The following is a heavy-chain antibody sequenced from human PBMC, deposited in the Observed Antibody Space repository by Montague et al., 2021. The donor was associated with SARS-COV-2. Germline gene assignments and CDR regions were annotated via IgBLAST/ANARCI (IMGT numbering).Heavy chain of an antibody. Sequence: SETLSLTCGVSGGPLSGYFWSWIRQTPGKGLEWIGEISHSGATKYNPTLKSRATVSVDTSRNQFSLKLNSVTAADTGVYYYARAPTFYDVLTGHDSDLDVWGRGTMVTVSS. CDR1: GGPLSGYF. V-gene: IGHV4-34*01. J-gene: IGHJ3*01. D-gene: IGHD3-9*01. CDR2: ISHSGAT. CDR3: ARAPTFYDVLTGHDSDLDV.